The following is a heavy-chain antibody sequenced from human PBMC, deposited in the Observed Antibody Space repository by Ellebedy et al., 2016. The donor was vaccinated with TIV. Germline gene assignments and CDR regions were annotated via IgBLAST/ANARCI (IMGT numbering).Heavy chain of an antibody. D-gene: IGHD2-2*01. CDR3: ASQAYCSSTSCFDY. J-gene: IGHJ4*02. Sequence: AASVKVSCKASGGTFSSYAISWVRQAPGQGLEWMGGIIPIFGTANYAQKFQGRVTITADESTSTAYMELSSLRSEDTAVYYCASQAYCSSTSCFDYWGQGTLVTVSS. V-gene: IGHV1-69*13. CDR2: IIPIFGTA. CDR1: GGTFSSYA.